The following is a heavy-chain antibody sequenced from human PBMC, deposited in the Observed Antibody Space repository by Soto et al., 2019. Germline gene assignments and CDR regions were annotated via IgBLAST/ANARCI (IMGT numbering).Heavy chain of an antibody. V-gene: IGHV3-23*01. CDR1: GFTFSSYA. CDR3: EKGSATSRPYYFDY. Sequence: PGGSLSLSCVASGFTFSSYAMSWVRQAPGKGLEWVSAITGDGGDTFHADSVRGRLTISRDNSRNTLYLQMDSLRAEDTALYYCEKGSATSRPYYFDYSGQGTLVTVSS. J-gene: IGHJ4*02. CDR2: ITGDGGDT.